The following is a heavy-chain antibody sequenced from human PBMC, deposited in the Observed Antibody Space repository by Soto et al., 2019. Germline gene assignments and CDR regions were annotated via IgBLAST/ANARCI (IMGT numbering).Heavy chain of an antibody. CDR2: IIPILATP. CDR1: GGTFSTYT. V-gene: IGHV1-69*16. J-gene: IGHJ5*02. D-gene: IGHD2-15*01. Sequence: QVQLVQSGAEVRKPGSSVKVSCKASGGTFSTYTFSWVRQAPGQGLEWMGGIIPILATPYYAQKFQGRVTITADESTSTAYMELNSLRSEDTVVYYCARRIRDGFDPWGQGTLVTVSS. CDR3: ARRIRDGFDP.